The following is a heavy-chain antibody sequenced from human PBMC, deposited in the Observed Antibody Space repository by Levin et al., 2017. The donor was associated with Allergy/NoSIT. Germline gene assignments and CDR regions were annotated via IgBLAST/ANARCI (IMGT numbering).Heavy chain of an antibody. D-gene: IGHD2-15*01. J-gene: IGHJ4*02. Sequence: PGGSLRLSCAASGFTFRSHAMNWVRQVPGKGLEWVSSMSGDGGTTNYVDSVRGRFTISRDKTNNTLYLQMNGLRGEDTAIYYCAKDLMSCSGGSCYSAPDYWGQGTLVTVSS. CDR3: AKDLMSCSGGSCYSAPDY. V-gene: IGHV3-23*01. CDR1: GFTFRSHA. CDR2: MSGDGGTT.